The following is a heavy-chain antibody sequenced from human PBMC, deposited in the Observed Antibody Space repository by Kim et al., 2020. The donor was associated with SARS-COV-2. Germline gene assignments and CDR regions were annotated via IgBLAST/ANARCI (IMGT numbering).Heavy chain of an antibody. V-gene: IGHV3-33*05. D-gene: IGHD4-17*01. Sequence: GGSLRLSCAASGFTFRSYGMHWVRQAPGKGLERVAVISYDGSNKYYAESVKGRFTISRDNSKNTLYLQMNSLRAEDTAVYYCARVGGSEMTTVTTAPFDYWGQGTLVTVSS. CDR3: ARVGGSEMTTVTTAPFDY. J-gene: IGHJ4*02. CDR2: ISYDGSNK. CDR1: GFTFRSYG.